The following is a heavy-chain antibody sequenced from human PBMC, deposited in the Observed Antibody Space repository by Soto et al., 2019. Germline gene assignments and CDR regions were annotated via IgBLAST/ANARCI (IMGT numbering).Heavy chain of an antibody. CDR2: IYWNDDK. Sequence: KESVPTLVKPTQTLTLTCTFSGFSLSTNGVGVGWIRQPPGNALEWLALIYWNDDKRYSPSLKSRLTITKHTSKNQVVLTMTIMDPVDTATYYCAHRGDGDYEGIFVYWGQGTLVTVSS. J-gene: IGHJ4*02. V-gene: IGHV2-5*01. D-gene: IGHD4-17*01. CDR1: GFSLSTNGVG. CDR3: AHRGDGDYEGIFVY.